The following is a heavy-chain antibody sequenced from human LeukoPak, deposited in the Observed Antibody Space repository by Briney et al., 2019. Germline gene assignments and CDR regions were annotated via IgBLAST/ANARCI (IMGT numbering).Heavy chain of an antibody. CDR2: IYTSGST. Sequence: SETLSLTCTVSGGSISSGSYYWSWIRQPAGKGLEWIGRIYTSGSTNYNPSLKSRVTISVDTSKNQFSLKLSYVTAADTAVYYSARDVSVVMFDAYDIWGQGTMVTVSS. D-gene: IGHD3-22*01. V-gene: IGHV4-61*02. CDR1: GGSISSGSYY. J-gene: IGHJ3*02. CDR3: ARDVSVVMFDAYDI.